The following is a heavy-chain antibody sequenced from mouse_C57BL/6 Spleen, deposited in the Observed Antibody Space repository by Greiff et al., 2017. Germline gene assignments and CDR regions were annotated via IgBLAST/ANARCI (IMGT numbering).Heavy chain of an antibody. CDR1: GYAFSSYW. D-gene: IGHD2-3*01. CDR2: IYPGDGDT. CDR3: ARYPLYDGYSFYAMDY. J-gene: IGHJ4*01. V-gene: IGHV1-80*01. Sequence: VKLVESGAELVKPGASVKISCKASGYAFSSYWMNWVKQRPGKGLEWIGQIYPGDGDTNYNGKFKGKATLTADKSSSTAYMQLSSLTSEDSAVYFCARYPLYDGYSFYAMDYWGQGTSVTVSS.